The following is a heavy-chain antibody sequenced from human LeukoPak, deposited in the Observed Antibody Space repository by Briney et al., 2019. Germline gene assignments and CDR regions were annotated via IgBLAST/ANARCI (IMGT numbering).Heavy chain of an antibody. J-gene: IGHJ6*03. V-gene: IGHV3-21*01. CDR2: ISSSSSYI. D-gene: IGHD4-11*01. CDR3: ARSDSNYHYYYMDV. Sequence: PGGSLRLSCAASGFTFSSYSMNWVRQAPGKGLEWVSSISSSSSYIYYADSVKGRFTISRDNAKNSLYLQMNSLRAEDTAVYYCARSDSNYHYYYMDVWGKGTTVTVSS. CDR1: GFTFSSYS.